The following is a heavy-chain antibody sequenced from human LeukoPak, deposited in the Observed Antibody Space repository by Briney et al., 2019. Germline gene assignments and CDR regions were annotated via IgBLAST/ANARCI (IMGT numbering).Heavy chain of an antibody. V-gene: IGHV1-69*13. Sequence: SVKVSCKASGGTFSRYAISWVRQAPGQGLEWMGGIIPIFGTANYAQKFQGRVTITADESTSTAYMELSSLRPDDTAVYYCARDGGNYDYVWGSYRFYYFDYWGQGTLVTVSS. J-gene: IGHJ4*02. CDR1: GGTFSRYA. D-gene: IGHD3-16*02. CDR3: ARDGGNYDYVWGSYRFYYFDY. CDR2: IIPIFGTA.